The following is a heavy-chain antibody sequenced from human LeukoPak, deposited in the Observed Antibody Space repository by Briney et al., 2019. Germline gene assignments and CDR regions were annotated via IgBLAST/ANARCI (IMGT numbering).Heavy chain of an antibody. CDR1: DGSISSGSYY. D-gene: IGHD4-23*01. CDR2: IYTSGST. J-gene: IGHJ6*03. CDR3: ATDGGNSYYYYYMDV. V-gene: IGHV4-61*02. Sequence: SETLSLTCTVSDGSISSGSYYWSWIRQPAGKGLEWIGRIYTSGSTNYNPSLKSRVTISVDTSKNQFSLKLSSVTAADTAVYYCATDGGNSYYYYYMDVWGKGTTVTVS.